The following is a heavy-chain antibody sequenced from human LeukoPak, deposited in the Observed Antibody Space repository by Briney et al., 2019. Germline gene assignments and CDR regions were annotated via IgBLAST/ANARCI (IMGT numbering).Heavy chain of an antibody. J-gene: IGHJ5*02. CDR2: IYYSGST. CDR3: ARVLYDFWSGYFWFDP. Sequence: SETLSLTCTDSGGSISSYYWSCIRQPAGKGLEWIGYIYYSGSTNYNPSLKSRVTISVDASKNQFSLKLSSVTAADTAVYYCARVLYDFWSGYFWFDPWGHVALVTASS. CDR1: GGSISSYY. D-gene: IGHD3-3*01. V-gene: IGHV4-59*01.